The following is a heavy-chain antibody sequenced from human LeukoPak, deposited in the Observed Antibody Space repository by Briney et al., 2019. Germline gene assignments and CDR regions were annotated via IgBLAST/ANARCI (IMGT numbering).Heavy chain of an antibody. CDR1: GFTFTTYG. CDR3: VREGGGSFLDSFDI. J-gene: IGHJ3*02. Sequence: GGSLRLSCAASGFTFTTYGMNWVRQAPGKGLEWVSYLSGRSNSIYYAESVKGRFTISRDNAKNSLYLQMNSLRDEDTAVYYCVREGGGSFLDSFDIWGQGKLVTVSS. D-gene: IGHD2-15*01. V-gene: IGHV3-48*02. CDR2: LSGRSNSI.